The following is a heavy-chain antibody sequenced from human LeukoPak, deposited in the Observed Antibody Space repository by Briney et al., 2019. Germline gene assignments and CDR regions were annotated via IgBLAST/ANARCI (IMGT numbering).Heavy chain of an antibody. J-gene: IGHJ6*03. CDR2: IKQDGSEK. Sequence: PGGSLRLSCAASGFTFSSYWMSWVRQAPGKGLEWVANIKQDGSEKYYVDSVKGRFTISRDNAKNSLYLQMNSLRAEDTAVYYCARGVEGVHYYYYYMDVWGKGTTVTVSS. D-gene: IGHD5/OR15-5a*01. CDR1: GFTFSSYW. V-gene: IGHV3-7*01. CDR3: ARGVEGVHYYYYYMDV.